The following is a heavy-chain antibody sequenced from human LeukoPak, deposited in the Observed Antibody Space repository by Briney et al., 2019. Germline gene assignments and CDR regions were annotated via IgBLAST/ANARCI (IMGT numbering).Heavy chain of an antibody. J-gene: IGHJ4*02. CDR3: AKDHGSGSYYPRPDY. CDR2: ISGSDSST. D-gene: IGHD3-10*01. V-gene: IGHV3-23*01. Sequence: PGGSLRLSCAASGFTFSNYAMSWARQAPGKGLEWVSAISGSDSSTYYAASVKGRFTVSRDNSKNTLYLQMNSLRAEDTAVYYCAKDHGSGSYYPRPDYWGQGTLVTVSS. CDR1: GFTFSNYA.